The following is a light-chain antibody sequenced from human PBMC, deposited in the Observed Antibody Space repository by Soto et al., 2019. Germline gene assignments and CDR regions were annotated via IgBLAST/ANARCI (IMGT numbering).Light chain of an antibody. Sequence: SYELTQPLSVSVALGQTARITCGGNNIGSKNVHWYQQKPGQAPVLVIYRDSNRPSGIPERFSGSNSGNTATLTISRAQAGDEADYYCQVWDSSILVLGGGTKLTVL. CDR3: QVWDSSILV. V-gene: IGLV3-9*01. J-gene: IGLJ2*01. CDR1: NIGSKN. CDR2: RDS.